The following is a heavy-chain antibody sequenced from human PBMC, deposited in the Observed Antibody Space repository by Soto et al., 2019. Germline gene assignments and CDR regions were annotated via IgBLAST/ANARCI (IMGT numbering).Heavy chain of an antibody. CDR2: IHYSGST. Sequence: QVQLQESGPGLLKPSETLSRTCTVPVGSVNIGTYYWRWIRQPPGKGLDWLGFIHYSGSTNYNPSLKSRVTMSVDTSKNQFALKLTSVNDADTAVYYCTRGGDAYKKGHWGQGTLFTVSS. D-gene: IGHD2-21*01. CDR1: VGSVNIGTYY. CDR3: TRGGDAYKKGH. V-gene: IGHV4-61*01. J-gene: IGHJ4*02.